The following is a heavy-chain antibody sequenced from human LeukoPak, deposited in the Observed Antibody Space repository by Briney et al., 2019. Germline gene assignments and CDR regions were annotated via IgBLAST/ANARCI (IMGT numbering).Heavy chain of an antibody. CDR2: INHSGIT. V-gene: IGHV4-34*01. J-gene: IGHJ6*03. CDR1: GGSFSGYY. Sequence: PSETLSLTCAVYGGSFSGYYWSLIRQPPGNRLEWTGEINHSGITNYNPPLTSRLTISVDTSKHQFSLKLSSVTAADSPVYYCARLKKRGYSGYASIGYYYMDVWGKGTTVTVSS. CDR3: ARLKKRGYSGYASIGYYYMDV. D-gene: IGHD5-12*01.